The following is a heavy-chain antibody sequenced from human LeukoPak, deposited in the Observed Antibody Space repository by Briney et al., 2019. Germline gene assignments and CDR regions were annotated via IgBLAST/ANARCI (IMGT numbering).Heavy chain of an antibody. V-gene: IGHV4-39*02. CDR1: GGSISSSSYY. D-gene: IGHD4-11*01. CDR3: ARDVTTVTTNWFDP. CDR2: IYYSGST. Sequence: SETLSLTCTVSGGSISSSSYYWGWIRQPPGKGLEWIGSIYYSGSTYYNPSLKSRVTISVDTSKNQFSLKLSSVTAADTAVYYCARDVTTVTTNWFDPWGQGTLVTVSS. J-gene: IGHJ5*02.